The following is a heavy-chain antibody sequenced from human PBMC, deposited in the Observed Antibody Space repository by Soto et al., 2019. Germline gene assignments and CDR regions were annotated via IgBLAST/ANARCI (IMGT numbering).Heavy chain of an antibody. CDR2: IWYDGSNK. V-gene: IGHV3-33*01. CDR1: GFTFSSYG. Sequence: QVQLVESGGGVVQPGRSLRLSCAASGFTFSSYGMHWVRQAPGKGLEWVAVIWYDGSNKYYADSVKGRFTISRDNFKTTLYLQMNSLRAEDTALFYYARDRGGASRLLDYWGQGTLVTVSS. D-gene: IGHD2-2*01. J-gene: IGHJ4*02. CDR3: ARDRGGASRLLDY.